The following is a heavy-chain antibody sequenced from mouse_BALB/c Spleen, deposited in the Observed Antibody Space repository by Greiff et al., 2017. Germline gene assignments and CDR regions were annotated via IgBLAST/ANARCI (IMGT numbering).Heavy chain of an antibody. Sequence: VQLQQSGAGLVKPGASVKLSCKASGYTFTEYIIHWVKQRSGQGLEWIGWFYPGSGSIKYNEKFKDKATLTADKSSSTVYMELSRLTSEDSAVYLCARHEDHYYGYSAWFAYWGQGTLVTVSA. CDR2: FYPGSGSI. V-gene: IGHV1-62-2*01. CDR3: ARHEDHYYGYSAWFAY. CDR1: GYTFTEYI. D-gene: IGHD1-2*01. J-gene: IGHJ3*01.